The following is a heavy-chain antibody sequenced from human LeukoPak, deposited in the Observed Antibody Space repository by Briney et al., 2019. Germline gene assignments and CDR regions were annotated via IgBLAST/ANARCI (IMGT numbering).Heavy chain of an antibody. J-gene: IGHJ6*03. Sequence: PSETLSLSCTLSGGSISSSSYYWGWIRQPPGKGLEWIGSIYYSGSTYYNPSLKSRVTISVDTSKNQFSLKLSSVTAADTAVYYCARRGSSPNYYYYYMDVWGKGTTVTVSS. CDR3: ARRGSSPNYYYYYMDV. CDR1: GGSISSSSYY. CDR2: IYYSGST. D-gene: IGHD6-6*01. V-gene: IGHV4-39*01.